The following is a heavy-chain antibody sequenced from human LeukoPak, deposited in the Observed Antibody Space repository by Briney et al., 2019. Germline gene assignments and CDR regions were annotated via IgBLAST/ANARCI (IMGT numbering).Heavy chain of an antibody. CDR3: ARGDGYNFFDY. J-gene: IGHJ4*02. Sequence: PGGSLRLSCATSGFTFSAYSMNWVRQAPGKGLEWVSVIYVDGTTYYADSVKGRFTISRDNSKNTLSLQMNSLRAEDTAVYYCARGDGYNFFDYWGQGTLVTVSS. D-gene: IGHD5-24*01. CDR1: GFTFSAYS. V-gene: IGHV3-53*01. CDR2: IYVDGTT.